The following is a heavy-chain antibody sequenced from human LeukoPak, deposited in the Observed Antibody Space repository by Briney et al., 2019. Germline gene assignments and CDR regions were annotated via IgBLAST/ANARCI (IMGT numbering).Heavy chain of an antibody. CDR2: ISSSSSYI. V-gene: IGHV3-21*01. CDR1: GFTFSSYS. CDR3: RGRIATTDYTFDV. J-gene: IGHJ3*01. D-gene: IGHD6-13*01. Sequence: GGSLRLSCAASGFTFSSYSMNWVRQAPGKGLEWVSSISSSSSYIYYADSVKGRFTISRDNAKNSLYLQMNSLRAEDTAVYYCRGRIATTDYTFDVWGQGTMVTVSS.